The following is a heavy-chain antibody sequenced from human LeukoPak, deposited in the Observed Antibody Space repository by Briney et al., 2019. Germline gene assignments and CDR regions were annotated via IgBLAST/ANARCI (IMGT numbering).Heavy chain of an antibody. CDR2: INWNGGST. CDR1: GFTFADYG. V-gene: IGHV3-20*04. Sequence: GGSLRLSCAASGFTFADYGMSWVRQAPGKGLEWVSGINWNGGSTEYVASVKGRFTISRDNAKKSLYLQMNSLRAEDTALYYCVRDGTGRALAGTPNRVGNYYYYYMDVWGKGTTVTVSS. J-gene: IGHJ6*03. D-gene: IGHD6-19*01. CDR3: VRDGTGRALAGTPNRVGNYYYYYMDV.